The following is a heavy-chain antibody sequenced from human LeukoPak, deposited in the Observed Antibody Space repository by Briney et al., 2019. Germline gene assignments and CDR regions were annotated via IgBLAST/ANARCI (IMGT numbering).Heavy chain of an antibody. CDR3: VRLSGQWLVHSYFDH. CDR2: IDTRNGLT. CDR1: GYKFTTYG. Sequence: ASVKVSCKASGYKFTTYGLAWVRQAPGHGPEYVGWIDTRNGLTEYSEKFRDRVTMTIDTSANTAFMDLRSLRSHDTAIYYCVRLSGQWLVHSYFDHWGQGTQVIVSS. V-gene: IGHV1-18*01. J-gene: IGHJ4*02. D-gene: IGHD6-19*01.